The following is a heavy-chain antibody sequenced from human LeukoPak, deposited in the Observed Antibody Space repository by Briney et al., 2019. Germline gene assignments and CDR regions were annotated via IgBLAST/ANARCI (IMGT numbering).Heavy chain of an antibody. D-gene: IGHD6-13*01. V-gene: IGHV4-59*08. CDR2: IYYSGST. Sequence: SETLSLTCTVSGASIRNYYWSWIRQSPGKGLEWIGYIYYSGSTNYNPSLESRVAMSVDTSKNQFSLRLSSVIAADTAIYYCARRYSSSWYVGSFDPWGQGTLVTVSS. CDR1: GASIRNYY. J-gene: IGHJ5*02. CDR3: ARRYSSSWYVGSFDP.